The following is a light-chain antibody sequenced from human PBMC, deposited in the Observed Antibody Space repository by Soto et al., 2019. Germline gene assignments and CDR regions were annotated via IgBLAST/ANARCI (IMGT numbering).Light chain of an antibody. J-gene: IGKJ4*01. CDR3: HQRSSWPLT. Sequence: EIVLTQSPATLSLSPGERATLSCRASQSVGSFLAWYQQKPGQAPRLLIYDASNRATGIPARFSGSGSGTDFTLSISSLEPEDFAVYYCHQRSSWPLTFGGGTKV. CDR1: QSVGSF. CDR2: DAS. V-gene: IGKV3-11*01.